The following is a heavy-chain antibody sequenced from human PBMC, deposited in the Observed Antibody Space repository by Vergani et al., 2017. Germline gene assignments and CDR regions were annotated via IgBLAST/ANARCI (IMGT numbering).Heavy chain of an antibody. D-gene: IGHD5-12*01. CDR2: INAGNGNT. J-gene: IGHJ4*02. CDR1: GYTFTSYA. V-gene: IGHV1-3*01. Sequence: QVQLVQSGAEVKKPGASVKVSCKASGYTFTSYAMHWVRQAPGQRLEWMGWINAGNGNTKYSQKFQGRVTITRDTSASTAYMELSSLRSEDTAVYYCAKMAKSGYVIPPGGLFDYWGQGTLVTVSS. CDR3: AKMAKSGYVIPPGGLFDY.